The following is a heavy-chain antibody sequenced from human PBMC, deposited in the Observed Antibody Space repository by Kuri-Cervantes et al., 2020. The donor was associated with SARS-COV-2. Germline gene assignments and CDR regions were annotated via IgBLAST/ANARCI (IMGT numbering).Heavy chain of an antibody. CDR1: GYTFTGYY. CDR2: INPNSCGT. D-gene: IGHD1-1*01. V-gene: IGHV1-2*02. CDR3: ARDRQLEQGGAFDI. Sequence: ASVNVSCKASGYTFTGYYMHWVRQAPGQGLEWMGWINPNSCGTNYAQKFQGRVTMTRDTSISTAYMELSRLRSDDTAVYYCARDRQLEQGGAFDIWGQGTMVTVSS. J-gene: IGHJ3*02.